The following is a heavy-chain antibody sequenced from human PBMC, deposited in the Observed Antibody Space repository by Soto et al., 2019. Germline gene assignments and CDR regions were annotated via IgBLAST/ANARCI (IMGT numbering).Heavy chain of an antibody. V-gene: IGHV3-48*01. CDR1: GFTFYYYG. J-gene: IGHJ4*02. CDR3: ARDLNLGSFDY. CDR2: ISSSSSTI. Sequence: GGSLRLSCAASGFTFYYYGMHWVRQAPGKGLEWVSYISSSSSTIFYRDSVKGRFTISRDNAKNSLYLQMNSLRAEDTAVYYCARDLNLGSFDYWGQGTLVTVSS.